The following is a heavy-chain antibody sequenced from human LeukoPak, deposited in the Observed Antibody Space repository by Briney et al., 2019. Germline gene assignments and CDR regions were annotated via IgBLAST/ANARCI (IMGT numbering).Heavy chain of an antibody. D-gene: IGHD1-26*01. V-gene: IGHV4-34*01. CDR2: INHSGST. CDR1: GGSFSGYY. CDR3: ARGIVAGKHAFDI. J-gene: IGHJ3*02. Sequence: SETLSLTCAVYGGSFSGYYWSWIRQPPGKGLEWIGEINHSGSTNYNPSLKSRVTISVDTSKNQFSLKLSSVTAADTAVYYCARGIVAGKHAFDIWGQGTMVTVSS.